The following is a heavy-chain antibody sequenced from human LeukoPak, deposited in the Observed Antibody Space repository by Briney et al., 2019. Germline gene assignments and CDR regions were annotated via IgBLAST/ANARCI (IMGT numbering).Heavy chain of an antibody. CDR1: GFTFSNYW. V-gene: IGHV3-7*05. D-gene: IGHD5-12*01. CDR3: ARGRGWLEDY. J-gene: IGHJ4*02. CDR2: IKQDGSEK. Sequence: TGGSLRLSCAASGFTFSNYWMNWVRQAPGKGLEWVANIKQDGSEKNYVDSVKGRFTISRDNAKNSLFLQMNSLRADDTAVYYCARGRGWLEDYWGQGTLVTVSS.